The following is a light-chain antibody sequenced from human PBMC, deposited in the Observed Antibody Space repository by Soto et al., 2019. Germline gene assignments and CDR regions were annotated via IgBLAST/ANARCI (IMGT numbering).Light chain of an antibody. CDR2: DVS. J-gene: IGLJ1*01. CDR1: SSDVGTYKY. CDR3: TSYTTSSPPV. V-gene: IGLV2-14*03. Sequence: QSVPTQPASVSESRGQSITISCTGTSSDVGTYKYVSWYQQHPGKAPKLMIYDVSNRPSGVSTRYSGSKSGNTASLTNSGFKAEDEADHYGTSYTTSSPPVFGTGPNATVL.